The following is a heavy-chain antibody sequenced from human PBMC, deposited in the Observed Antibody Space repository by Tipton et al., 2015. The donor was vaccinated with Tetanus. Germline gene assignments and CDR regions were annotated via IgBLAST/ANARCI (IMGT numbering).Heavy chain of an antibody. CDR3: ARGGYDSDTYSYYYYSMDV. V-gene: IGHV1-69*06. J-gene: IGHJ6*02. D-gene: IGHD3-22*01. CDR1: GGAFSSSA. Sequence: QSGAEVKKPGSSVKVSCKASGGAFSSSAFSWVRQAPGQGLEWMGGVIPIFRTTTYAQKLQGTVTITADKSTSTVYTELSSLRSEDTATYYCARGGYDSDTYSYYYYSMDVWGQGTTVTVSS. CDR2: VIPIFRTT.